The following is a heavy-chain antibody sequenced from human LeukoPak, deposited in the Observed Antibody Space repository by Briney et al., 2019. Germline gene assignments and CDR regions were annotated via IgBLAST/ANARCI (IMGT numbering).Heavy chain of an antibody. V-gene: IGHV3-15*01. Sequence: AGSLSLSCVASGFTFSNAWMNWVRQAPGKGLEWVGRIKSKTDGGTTDYAAPVKGRITISRDDSTNTLHLQMNSLKTEDTAVYYCTTSLAGAVTAFYPLDNWGQGTLDRLSS. J-gene: IGHJ4*02. CDR1: GFTFSNAW. D-gene: IGHD2-21*02. CDR2: IKSKTDGGTT. CDR3: TTSLAGAVTAFYPLDN.